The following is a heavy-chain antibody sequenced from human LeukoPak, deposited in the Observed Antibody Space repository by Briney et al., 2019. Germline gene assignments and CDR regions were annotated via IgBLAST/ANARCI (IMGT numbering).Heavy chain of an antibody. CDR3: ARDPLGDYGDYALFAY. Sequence: GSSAKVSCKASGGTFSSYAISWVRQAPGQGLEWMGRIIPILGIANYAQKFQGRVTITADKSTSTAYMELGSLRSEDTAVYYCARDPLGDYGDYALFAYWGQGTLVTVSS. D-gene: IGHD4-17*01. CDR2: IIPILGIA. J-gene: IGHJ4*02. CDR1: GGTFSSYA. V-gene: IGHV1-69*04.